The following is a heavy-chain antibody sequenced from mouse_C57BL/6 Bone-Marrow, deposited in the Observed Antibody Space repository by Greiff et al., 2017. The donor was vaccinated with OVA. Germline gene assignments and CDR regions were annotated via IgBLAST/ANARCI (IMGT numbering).Heavy chain of an antibody. J-gene: IGHJ1*03. D-gene: IGHD2-3*01. CDR3: VRHDVYWYFDV. CDR2: IRSKSNNYAT. Sequence: EVKLVESGGGLVQPKGSLKLSCAASGFSFNTYAMNWVRQAPGKGLEWVARIRSKSNNYATYYADSVKDRFTISRDGSESMLYLQMNNLKTEDTAMYYCVRHDVYWYFDVWGTGTTVTVSS. CDR1: GFSFNTYA. V-gene: IGHV10-1*01.